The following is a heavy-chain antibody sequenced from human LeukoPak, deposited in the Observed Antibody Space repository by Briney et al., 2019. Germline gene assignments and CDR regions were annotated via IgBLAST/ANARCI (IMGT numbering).Heavy chain of an antibody. J-gene: IGHJ5*02. Sequence: SETLSLTCTVSGGSISSYYWSWIRQPPGKGLEWIGYIYYSGSTNYNPSLKSRVTISVDTSKNQFSLKLSSVTAADTAVYYCASLSTVSNWFDPWGQGTLVTVSS. V-gene: IGHV4-59*08. D-gene: IGHD4-17*01. CDR2: IYYSGST. CDR3: ASLSTVSNWFDP. CDR1: GGSISSYY.